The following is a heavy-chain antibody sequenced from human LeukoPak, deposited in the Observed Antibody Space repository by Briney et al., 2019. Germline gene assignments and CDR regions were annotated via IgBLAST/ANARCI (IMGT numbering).Heavy chain of an antibody. CDR2: ISYDGSNK. D-gene: IGHD5-12*01. CDR3: AKGGYDNYYYFDY. Sequence: GRSLRLSCAASGFTFSSYGMHWVRQAPGKGLEWVAVISYDGSNKYYADSVKGRFTISRDNSKNTLYLQMNRLRAEDTAVYYCAKGGYDNYYYFDYWGQGTLVTVSS. J-gene: IGHJ4*02. CDR1: GFTFSSYG. V-gene: IGHV3-30*18.